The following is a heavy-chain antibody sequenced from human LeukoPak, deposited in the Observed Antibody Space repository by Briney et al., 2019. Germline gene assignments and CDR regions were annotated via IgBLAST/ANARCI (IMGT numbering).Heavy chain of an antibody. CDR3: ARDSSSWYVNWFDP. CDR2: ISSSSATI. D-gene: IGHD6-13*01. CDR1: GFSFSDYS. J-gene: IGHJ5*02. V-gene: IGHV3-48*04. Sequence: PGGSLRLSCAASGFSFSDYSMEWVRQAPGKGLEWISYISSSSATIYYAGSVRGRFTTSRDNAKNSLYLQMNSLRAEDTAVYYCARDSSSWYVNWFDPWGQGTLVTVSS.